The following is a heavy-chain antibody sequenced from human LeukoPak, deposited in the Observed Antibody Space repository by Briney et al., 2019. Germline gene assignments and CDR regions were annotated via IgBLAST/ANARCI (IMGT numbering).Heavy chain of an antibody. J-gene: IGHJ4*02. CDR3: ARLRGYCSGGSCFPPDY. D-gene: IGHD2-15*01. V-gene: IGHV3-7*04. Sequence: GGSLRLSCTASGFTFSTYWMSWVRQAPGKGLEWVANIRQDGNEKYSVDSVQGRFTISRDNAKNSLYLQMNSLRAEDTAVYYCARLRGYCSGGSCFPPDYWGQGTLVTVSS. CDR2: IRQDGNEK. CDR1: GFTFSTYW.